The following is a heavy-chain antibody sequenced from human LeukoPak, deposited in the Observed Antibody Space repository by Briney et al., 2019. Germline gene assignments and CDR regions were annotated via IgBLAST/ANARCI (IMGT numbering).Heavy chain of an antibody. CDR2: ISNDGTNK. Sequence: GGSLRLSCAASGFTFSNYGMHWVRQAPGKGLEWVAVISNDGTNKYYADSVKGRFTISRDNSKNTLFLQVNSLTAEDRALYYCAKDQGAAAGYYYGLDVWGQGATVTVSS. CDR1: GFTFSNYG. CDR3: AKDQGAAAGYYYGLDV. D-gene: IGHD6-13*01. V-gene: IGHV3-30*18. J-gene: IGHJ6*02.